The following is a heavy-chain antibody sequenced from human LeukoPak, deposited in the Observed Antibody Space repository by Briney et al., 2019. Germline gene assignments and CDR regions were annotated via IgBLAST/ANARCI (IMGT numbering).Heavy chain of an antibody. CDR3: AREMTTELLGCFDP. Sequence: ASVKVSCKSSGYTFTDYYMHWVRQAPGQGLEWMGWINPHSGGTDFAQNFQDRVTMTRDTSISTAYMELSRLRSDDTAVYYCAREMTTELLGCFDPWGQGTLVTVSS. V-gene: IGHV1-2*02. D-gene: IGHD4-17*01. J-gene: IGHJ5*02. CDR1: GYTFTDYY. CDR2: INPHSGGT.